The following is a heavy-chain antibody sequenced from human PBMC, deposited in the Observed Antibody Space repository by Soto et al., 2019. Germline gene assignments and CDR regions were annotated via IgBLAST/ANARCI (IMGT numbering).Heavy chain of an antibody. CDR2: LTGSGRTT. Sequence: DVQLLESGGGLVQPGVSLRLSCIASGVTFSTYAMSWVRQAPGKGLEWVSGLTGSGRTTFYADSVKGRFTISRDNSNNTLYLEMNSLRAEQRAVYYCAKERTDFGSGSDTYLFDYGGQGTLVTVSS. D-gene: IGHD3-10*01. CDR3: AKERTDFGSGSDTYLFDY. V-gene: IGHV3-23*01. CDR1: GVTFSTYA. J-gene: IGHJ4*02.